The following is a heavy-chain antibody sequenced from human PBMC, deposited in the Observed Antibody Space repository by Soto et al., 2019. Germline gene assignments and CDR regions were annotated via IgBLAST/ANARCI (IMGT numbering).Heavy chain of an antibody. CDR1: GFSFSSYG. CDR2: VGHDGSAQ. Sequence: QVQLVESGGGVVQPGRSLRLSCAASGFSFSSYGMHWVGQAPGKGLEWVTVVGHDGSAQEYADSVKGRFTIARDNSKNTLYLQMDSLRAEDTAVYYCAKEFLPIPMVYWYFDLWGRGTLVPVSS. CDR3: AKEFLPIPMVYWYFDL. D-gene: IGHD2-8*01. V-gene: IGHV3-30*18. J-gene: IGHJ2*01.